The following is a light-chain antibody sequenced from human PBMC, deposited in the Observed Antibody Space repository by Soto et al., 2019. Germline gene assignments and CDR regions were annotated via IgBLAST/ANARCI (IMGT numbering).Light chain of an antibody. J-gene: IGKJ1*01. CDR2: KAS. Sequence: DHQRTHYPATLSGSVGERVTITCRAIQTISSWLAWYQQKPGKAPKLLIYKASTLKSGVPSRFSGSGSGTEFTLTISSLQPDDFATYYCQHYNSYSEAFGQGTKVDIK. CDR1: QTISSW. CDR3: QHYNSYSEA. V-gene: IGKV1-5*03.